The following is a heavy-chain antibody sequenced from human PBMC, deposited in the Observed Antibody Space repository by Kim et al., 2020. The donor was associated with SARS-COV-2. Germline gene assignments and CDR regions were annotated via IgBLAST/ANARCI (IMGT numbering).Heavy chain of an antibody. CDR3: AREAPGLGSGSYYYYYGMDV. CDR1: GYTFTSYY. D-gene: IGHD3-10*01. CDR2: INPSGGST. J-gene: IGHJ6*02. Sequence: ASVKVSCKASGYTFTSYYMHWVRQAPGQGLEWMGIINPSGGSTSYAQKFQGRVTMTRDTSTSTVYMELSSLRSEDTAVYYCAREAPGLGSGSYYYYYGMDVWGQGTTVTVSS. V-gene: IGHV1-46*01.